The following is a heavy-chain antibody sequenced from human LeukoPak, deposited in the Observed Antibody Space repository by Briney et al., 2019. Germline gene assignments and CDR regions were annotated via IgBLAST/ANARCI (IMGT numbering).Heavy chain of an antibody. CDR3: AGETPYGSGSYPFDY. V-gene: IGHV4-4*07. CDR1: GGSISSYY. J-gene: IGHJ4*02. D-gene: IGHD3-10*01. Sequence: SETLSLTCTVSGGSISSYYWSWIRQPAGKGLEWIGRIYTSGSTNYNPSLKSRVTMSVDTSKNQFSLKLSSVTAADTAVYYCAGETPYGSGSYPFDYWGQGILVTVSS. CDR2: IYTSGST.